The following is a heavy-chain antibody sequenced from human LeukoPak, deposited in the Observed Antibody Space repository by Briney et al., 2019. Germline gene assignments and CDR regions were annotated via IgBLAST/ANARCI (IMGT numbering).Heavy chain of an antibody. CDR1: GFTFSSYA. J-gene: IGHJ4*02. CDR2: ISSSGGNT. CDR3: AKRAASSGYYFDQ. Sequence: GGSLRLSCAASGFTFSSYATTWVRQGPGKGLDWVSTISSSGGNTYNADPVKGRFTISRDNSKNTLYLQMNSLRAEDTAVYYCAKRAASSGYYFDQWGQGTLVTVSS. D-gene: IGHD6-19*01. V-gene: IGHV3-23*01.